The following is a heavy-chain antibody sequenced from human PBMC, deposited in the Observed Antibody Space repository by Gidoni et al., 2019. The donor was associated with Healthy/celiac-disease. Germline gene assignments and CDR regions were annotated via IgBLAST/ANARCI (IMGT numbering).Heavy chain of an antibody. CDR1: GGSISSYY. V-gene: IGHV4-4*07. CDR2: IYTSGST. D-gene: IGHD2-2*01. J-gene: IGHJ6*02. Sequence: QVQLQESGPGLVKPSETLSLTCTVSGGSISSYYWSWIRQPAGKGLEWIGRIYTSGSTNYNPSLKSRVTMSVDTSKNQFSLKLSSVTAADTAVYYCARDCSSTSCYRRGYYYYGMDVWGQGTTVTVSS. CDR3: ARDCSSTSCYRRGYYYYGMDV.